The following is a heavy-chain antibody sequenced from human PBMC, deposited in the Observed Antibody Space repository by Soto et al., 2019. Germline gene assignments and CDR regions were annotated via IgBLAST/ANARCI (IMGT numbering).Heavy chain of an antibody. CDR2: IYYSGST. CDR1: GGSISSYY. CDR3: ARLPRGVTGTPGHFDY. D-gene: IGHD1-7*01. J-gene: IGHJ4*02. Sequence: SETLSLTCTVSGGSISSYYWSWIRQPPGKGLEWIGYIYYSGSTNYNPSLKSRVTISVDTSKNQFSLKLSSVTAADTAVYYCARLPRGVTGTPGHFDYWGQGTLVTVSS. V-gene: IGHV4-59*08.